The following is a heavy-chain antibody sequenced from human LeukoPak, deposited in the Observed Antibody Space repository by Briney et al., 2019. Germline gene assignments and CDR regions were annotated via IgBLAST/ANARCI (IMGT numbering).Heavy chain of an antibody. CDR2: IIPTFGST. D-gene: IGHD1-26*01. V-gene: IGHV1-69*05. J-gene: IGHJ6*03. CDR1: GDICNSYW. CDR3: ARVGRSRGSLPNSYYYMDV. Sequence: SVKVSCNASGDICNSYWVSWVRQAPGQGLEWMGGIIPTFGSTNYAQKFQGRVTITTDQSTRTAYMELNSLSSDDTAVYYCARVGRSRGSLPNSYYYMDVWGKGTTVTVSS.